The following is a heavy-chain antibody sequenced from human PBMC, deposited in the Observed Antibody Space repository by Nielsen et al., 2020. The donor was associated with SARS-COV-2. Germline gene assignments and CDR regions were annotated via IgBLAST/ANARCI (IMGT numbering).Heavy chain of an antibody. V-gene: IGHV3-33*05. CDR2: IAYDGSKT. Sequence: GESLKISCTASGFRFSSFGMHWVRQAPGKGLEWLAVIAYDGSKTHYADSVKGRFTISRDNSKHTLYLQMNSLRAEDTAVYYCARARWSTYCSSTSCSPVGNHWFDPWGQGTLVTASS. CDR1: GFRFSSFG. D-gene: IGHD2-2*01. CDR3: ARARWSTYCSSTSCSPVGNHWFDP. J-gene: IGHJ5*02.